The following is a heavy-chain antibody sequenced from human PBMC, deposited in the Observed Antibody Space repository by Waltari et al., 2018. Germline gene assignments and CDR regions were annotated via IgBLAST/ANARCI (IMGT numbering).Heavy chain of an antibody. CDR2: ITYDGSNK. CDR3: AKEEWLVSPFDY. D-gene: IGHD6-19*01. V-gene: IGHV3-30*18. Sequence: QVQLVESGGGVVQPGRSLRLSCAASGFTFSSYGLHGVRQAPGKGLEWVAVITYDGSNKYYADSVKGRFTISRDNSKNTLYLQMNSLRAEDTAVYYCAKEEWLVSPFDYWGQGTLVTVSS. CDR1: GFTFSSYG. J-gene: IGHJ4*02.